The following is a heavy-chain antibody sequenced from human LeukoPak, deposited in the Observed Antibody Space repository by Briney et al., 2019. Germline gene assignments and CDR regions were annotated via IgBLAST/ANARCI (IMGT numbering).Heavy chain of an antibody. CDR1: GFTFSSYA. Sequence: GGSLRLSCAASGFTFSSYAMSWVRQAPGKGLEWVSAISGSGGSTYYADSVKGRFTISRDNSKNMVYLQMDTLRPEDTAVYYCARGTGRGGYNFENWGQGTLVTVSS. V-gene: IGHV3-23*01. CDR2: ISGSGGST. J-gene: IGHJ4*02. D-gene: IGHD3-16*01. CDR3: ARGTGRGGYNFEN.